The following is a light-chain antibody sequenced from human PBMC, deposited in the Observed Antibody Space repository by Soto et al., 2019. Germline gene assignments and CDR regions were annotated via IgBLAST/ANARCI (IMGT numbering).Light chain of an antibody. J-gene: IGKJ1*01. CDR1: QAISSY. Sequence: DIQLTQSPSFLSASVGDRVTITCRASQAISSYLAWFQQRPGKAPKVLIYAASTLQSGVPSMFNGSASGTEFPLTITSLQPEDFATYFCQQLNSYPWTFGQGTKVEIK. CDR3: QQLNSYPWT. CDR2: AAS. V-gene: IGKV1-9*01.